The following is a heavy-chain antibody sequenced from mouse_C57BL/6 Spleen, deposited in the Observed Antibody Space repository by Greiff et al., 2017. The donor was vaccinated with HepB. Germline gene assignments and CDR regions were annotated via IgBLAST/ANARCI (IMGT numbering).Heavy chain of an antibody. CDR2: IYPGSGST. CDR3: ARRDNCDFDD. V-gene: IGHV1-55*01. Sequence: VQLQQPGAELVKPGASVKMSCKASGYTFTSYWITWVKQRPGQGLEWIGDIYPGSGSTNYNEKFKSKATLTVDTSSSTAYMQRSSLTSEDSAVYYCARRDNCDFDDWGKGTTLTVSS. D-gene: IGHD1-3*01. J-gene: IGHJ2*01. CDR1: GYTFTSYW.